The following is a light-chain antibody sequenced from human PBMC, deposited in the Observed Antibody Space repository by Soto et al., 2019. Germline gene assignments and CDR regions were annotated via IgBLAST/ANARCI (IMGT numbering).Light chain of an antibody. J-gene: IGKJ3*01. CDR3: QQYNNWSWGGFT. CDR2: GAS. V-gene: IGKV3-15*01. CDR1: QSVSSN. Sequence: EIVMTQSPATLSVSPGERATLSCRASQSVSSNLAWYQQKPGQAPRLLIYGASTRATGIPARFSGSGSGTEFTLTISSLPSEDFAVYYCQQYNNWSWGGFTFGPGTKVDIK.